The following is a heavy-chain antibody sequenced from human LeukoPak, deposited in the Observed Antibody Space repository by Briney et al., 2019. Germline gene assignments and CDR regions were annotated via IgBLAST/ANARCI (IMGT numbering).Heavy chain of an antibody. J-gene: IGHJ5*02. V-gene: IGHV4-61*05. CDR2: IYYSGST. Sequence: PSETLSLTCTVSGGSISITSYYWGWIRQPPGKELEWIGYIYYSGSTNYNPSLKSRVTISVDTSKNQFSLKLSSVTAADTAVYYCARGYYDIFNWFDPWGQGTLVTVSS. CDR3: ARGYYDIFNWFDP. CDR1: GGSISITSYY. D-gene: IGHD3-9*01.